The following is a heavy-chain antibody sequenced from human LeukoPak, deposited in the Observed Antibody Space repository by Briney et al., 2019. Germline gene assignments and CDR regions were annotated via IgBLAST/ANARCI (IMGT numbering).Heavy chain of an antibody. CDR1: GYSFSSYW. D-gene: IGHD3-3*01. J-gene: IGHJ4*02. CDR2: IKQDGGEK. V-gene: IGHV3-7*01. CDR3: GRAIGIWSGYSY. Sequence: PGGSQRLSCAASGYSFSSYWMGWGRQAPRRGREWVADIKQDGGEKNYVESVKGRFTISTDNTKNSLYLQMNSLRAEDTAVYYCGRAIGIWSGYSYWGQGTLVTVYS.